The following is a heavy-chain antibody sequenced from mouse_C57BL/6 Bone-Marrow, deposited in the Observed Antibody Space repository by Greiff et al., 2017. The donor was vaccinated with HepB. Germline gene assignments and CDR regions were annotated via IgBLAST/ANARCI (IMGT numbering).Heavy chain of an antibody. CDR2: ISSGGDYI. V-gene: IGHV5-9-1*02. J-gene: IGHJ2*01. CDR3: TRDIYYYGSSHYFDY. D-gene: IGHD1-1*01. CDR1: GFTFSSYA. Sequence: VKLVESGEGLVKPGGSLKLSCAASGFTFSSYAMSWVRQTPEKRLEWVAYISSGGDYIYYADTVKGRFTISRDNARNTLYLQMSSLKSEDTAMYYCTRDIYYYGSSHYFDYWGQGTTLTVSS.